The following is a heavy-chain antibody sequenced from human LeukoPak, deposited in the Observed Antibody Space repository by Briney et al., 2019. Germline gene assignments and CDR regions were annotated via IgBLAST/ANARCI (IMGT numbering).Heavy chain of an antibody. D-gene: IGHD6-13*01. Sequence: GGSLRLPCAASGFTISSNYMSWVRQAPGKELEWVSVIYSGGSTHYADSVKGRLIMSRDNSKNTLYLEMNCLRVEDTAVYYCVGAGMSRYDFDYWGQGTLVTVSS. CDR2: IYSGGST. CDR3: VGAGMSRYDFDY. V-gene: IGHV3-66*01. CDR1: GFTISSNY. J-gene: IGHJ4*02.